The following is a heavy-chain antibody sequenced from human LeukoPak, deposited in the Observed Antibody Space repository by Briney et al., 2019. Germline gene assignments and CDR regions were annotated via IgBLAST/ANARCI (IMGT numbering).Heavy chain of an antibody. CDR1: GGSIGIYY. CDR3: AREISGTYYNPLVYMDV. Sequence: PSETLSLTCTVSGGSIGIYYWNWVRQPAGKGLEWVGRIFTSGIANYNPSLKSRVTMSVDTSKNQFSLNLSSVTAADTAVYYCAREISGTYYNPLVYMDVWGKGTTVTVSS. J-gene: IGHJ6*03. V-gene: IGHV4-4*07. D-gene: IGHD3-10*01. CDR2: IFTSGIA.